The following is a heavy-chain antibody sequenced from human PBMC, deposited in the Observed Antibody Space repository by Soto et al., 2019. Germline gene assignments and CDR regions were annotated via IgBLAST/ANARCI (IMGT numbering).Heavy chain of an antibody. Sequence: GGSLRLSCEASGFTFSSYAMHWVRQAPGKGLEWVAVISDDGSNKYYTDSVKGRLTISRDNSKNTLYLQMNSLRAEDTAVYYCARDLATGGTKAEYWGQGTLVTVSS. D-gene: IGHD6-13*01. J-gene: IGHJ4*02. V-gene: IGHV3-30-3*01. CDR3: ARDLATGGTKAEY. CDR1: GFTFSSYA. CDR2: ISDDGSNK.